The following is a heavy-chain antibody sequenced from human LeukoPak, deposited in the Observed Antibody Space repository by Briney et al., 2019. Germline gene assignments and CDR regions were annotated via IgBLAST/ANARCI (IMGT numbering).Heavy chain of an antibody. V-gene: IGHV1-69*01. Sequence: GSSVTVSCKASGGTFSSYAISWVRQAPGQGLEWMGGIIPIFGTANYAQKFQGRVTITADESTSTAYMELSSLRSEDTAVYYCARSHFNSPRDAFDIWGQGTMVTVSS. CDR3: ARSHFNSPRDAFDI. CDR2: IIPIFGTA. CDR1: GGTFSSYA. J-gene: IGHJ3*02. D-gene: IGHD4-23*01.